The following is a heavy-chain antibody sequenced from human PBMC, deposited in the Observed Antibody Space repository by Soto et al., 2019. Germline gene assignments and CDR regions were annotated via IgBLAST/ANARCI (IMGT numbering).Heavy chain of an antibody. CDR2: INPKSGVT. Sequence: QVQLVQSGAEMKKPGASVKISCKASGYYFTGYYMHWVRQAPGQGLEWMGWINPKSGVTNYAQRFQGRVTMTRDTSISTAYLEVKRLTPDDTAVYYCATNLFSSTSRGSDFDPWGQGTLVIVSS. CDR1: GYYFTGYY. J-gene: IGHJ5*02. CDR3: ATNLFSSTSRGSDFDP. D-gene: IGHD2-2*01. V-gene: IGHV1-2*02.